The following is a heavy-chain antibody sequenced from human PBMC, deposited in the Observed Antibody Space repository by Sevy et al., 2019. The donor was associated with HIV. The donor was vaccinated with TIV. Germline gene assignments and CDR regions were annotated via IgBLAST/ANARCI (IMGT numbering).Heavy chain of an antibody. CDR3: ARSYFGSGTSYGMDV. J-gene: IGHJ6*02. V-gene: IGHV3-7*01. CDR1: GFTVSSNY. D-gene: IGHD3-10*01. CDR2: IKQDGSDK. Sequence: GGSLRLSCAASGFTVSSNYMNWVRQAPGKGLEWVANIKQDGSDKYYVDSVRGRFTISRDNAKNSLFLQVNSLRADDTAVYYCARSYFGSGTSYGMDVWGRGTTVTVSS.